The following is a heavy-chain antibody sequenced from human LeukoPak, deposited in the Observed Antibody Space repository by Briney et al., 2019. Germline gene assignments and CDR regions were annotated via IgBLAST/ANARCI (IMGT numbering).Heavy chain of an antibody. V-gene: IGHV4-59*01. CDR2: IYYSGST. D-gene: IGHD1-26*01. J-gene: IGHJ4*02. CDR3: SGSLKPDFDY. CDR1: GGSISSYY. Sequence: SETLSLTCTVSGGSISSYYWSWIRQPPGKGLEWIGYIYYSGSTNYNPSLKSRVTISVGTSKNQFSLKLSSVTAADTAVYYCSGSLKPDFDYWGQGTLVTVSS.